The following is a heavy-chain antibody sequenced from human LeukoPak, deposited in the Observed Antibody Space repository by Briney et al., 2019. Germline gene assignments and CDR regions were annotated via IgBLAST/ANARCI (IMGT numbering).Heavy chain of an antibody. Sequence: ASVKVSCKASGYTFTGYYIHWVRQAPGQAREWMGWINPNSGDTNYAQKFQGRVTMTRDTSISTAYMELSRLISDDTAVYYCAKEYSSGWSRFDYWGQGTLVTVSS. J-gene: IGHJ4*02. CDR3: AKEYSSGWSRFDY. V-gene: IGHV1-2*02. CDR1: GYTFTGYY. CDR2: INPNSGDT. D-gene: IGHD6-19*01.